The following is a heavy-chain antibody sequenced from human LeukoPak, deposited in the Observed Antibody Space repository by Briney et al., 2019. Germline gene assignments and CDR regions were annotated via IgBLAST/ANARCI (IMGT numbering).Heavy chain of an antibody. V-gene: IGHV3-23*01. CDR3: AKDVWWSVS. CDR1: GFTFSTCG. D-gene: IGHD2-8*02. J-gene: IGHJ5*02. CDR2: ISGNDDGT. Sequence: GGSLRLSCTASGFTFSTCGMTWVRQAPGKGLEWVSSISGNDDGTYYADSVKGRFTISRDNSKNILYLQMNSLRAEDTAMYFCAKDVWWSVSWGQGTPVTVSS.